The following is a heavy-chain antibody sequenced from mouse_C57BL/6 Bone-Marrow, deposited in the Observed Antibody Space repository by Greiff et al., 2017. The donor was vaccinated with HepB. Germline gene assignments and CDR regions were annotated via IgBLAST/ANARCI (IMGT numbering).Heavy chain of an antibody. CDR3: VRDGILRHRAMDY. CDR1: GFTFNTYA. CDR2: IRSKSSNYAT. J-gene: IGHJ4*01. Sequence: EVKVVESGGGLVQPKGSLKLSCAASGFTFNTYAMPWVRQAPGKGLEWVASIRSKSSNYATYYADSVKDRFTISRDDSQSMLYLQMNNLKTEDTAMYYCVRDGILRHRAMDYWGQGTSVTVSS. D-gene: IGHD1-2*01. V-gene: IGHV10-3*01.